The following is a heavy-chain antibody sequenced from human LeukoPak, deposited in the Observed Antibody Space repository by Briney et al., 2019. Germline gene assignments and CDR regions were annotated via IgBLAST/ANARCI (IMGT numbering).Heavy chain of an antibody. Sequence: GGSLRLSCAASGFTVSSNYMSWVRQTPGKGLEWVSVIYSGDSTYYADSVKGRFTISRDNSKNTLYLQMNSLRAEDTAVYYCARGYSSGKGNAFDIWGQGTMVTVSS. CDR3: ARGYSSGKGNAFDI. CDR1: GFTVSSNY. CDR2: IYSGDST. D-gene: IGHD6-19*01. V-gene: IGHV3-53*01. J-gene: IGHJ3*02.